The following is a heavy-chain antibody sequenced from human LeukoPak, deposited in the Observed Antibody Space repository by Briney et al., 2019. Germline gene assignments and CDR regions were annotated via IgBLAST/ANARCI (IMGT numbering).Heavy chain of an antibody. D-gene: IGHD1-26*01. CDR2: INTAGDP. CDR1: GSTFSNYD. J-gene: IGHJ4*02. CDR3: ARAGDVGAVDY. Sequence: PGGSLRLSCAGSGSTFSNYDMHWVRQATGKGLEWVSGINTAGDPYYPGSVKGRFTISRENAKNSLYLQMNSLRAEDTAVYYCARAGDVGAVDYWGQGTLVTVSS. V-gene: IGHV3-13*05.